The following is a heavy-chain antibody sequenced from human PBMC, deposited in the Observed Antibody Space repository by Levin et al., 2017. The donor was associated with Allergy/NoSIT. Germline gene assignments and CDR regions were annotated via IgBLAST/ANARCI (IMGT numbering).Heavy chain of an antibody. V-gene: IGHV5-51*01. Sequence: GESLKISCEASGYSITSYWIGWVRQMPGKGLEWMGIIYPGDSDTKYSPSFQGQVTISADKSISTAYLQWSSLKASDTAMYYCAIHRYSTTVDFDYWGPGTLVTVSS. D-gene: IGHD6-13*01. CDR2: IYPGDSDT. CDR1: GYSITSYW. CDR3: AIHRYSTTVDFDY. J-gene: IGHJ4*02.